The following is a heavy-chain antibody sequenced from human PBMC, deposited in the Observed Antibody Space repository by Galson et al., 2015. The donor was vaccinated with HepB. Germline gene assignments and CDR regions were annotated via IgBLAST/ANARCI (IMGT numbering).Heavy chain of an antibody. CDR2: IIAILNIA. CDR1: GDTLNSYS. Sequence: SVKVSCKASGDTLNSYSISWVRQAPGQGLEWMGRIIAILNIAEYAQKFQGRVTITADKSTSTAYMELNSLRSEDTAVYYCARWRSDAFDVWGQGTVVTVSS. CDR3: ARWRSDAFDV. V-gene: IGHV1-69*02. D-gene: IGHD3-3*01. J-gene: IGHJ3*01.